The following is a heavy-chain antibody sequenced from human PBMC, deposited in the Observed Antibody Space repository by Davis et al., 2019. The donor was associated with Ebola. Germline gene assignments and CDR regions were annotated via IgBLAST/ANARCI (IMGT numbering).Heavy chain of an antibody. CDR2: ISYDGSNK. Sequence: PGGSLRLSCAASGFTFSSYAMHWVRQAPGKGLEWVAVISYDGSNKYYADSVKGRFTISRDNSKNTLYLQMNSLRAEDTAVYYCARDQPPSITIFGGYGMDVWGQGTTVTVSS. CDR3: ARDQPPSITIFGGYGMDV. CDR1: GFTFSSYA. D-gene: IGHD3-3*01. V-gene: IGHV3-30-3*01. J-gene: IGHJ6*02.